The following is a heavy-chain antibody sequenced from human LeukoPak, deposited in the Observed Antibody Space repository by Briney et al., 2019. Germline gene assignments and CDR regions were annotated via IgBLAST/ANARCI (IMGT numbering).Heavy chain of an antibody. CDR3: ARVSPRNGSADY. Sequence: SETLSLTCTVSGGSISGYYWSWIRQPAGKGLEWIGRIYTSGSTNYNPSLKSRVTMSVDTSKNQFSLKLSSVTAAGTAVYYCARVSPRNGSADYWGQGTLVTVSS. CDR1: GGSISGYY. J-gene: IGHJ4*02. CDR2: IYTSGST. V-gene: IGHV4-4*07. D-gene: IGHD1-14*01.